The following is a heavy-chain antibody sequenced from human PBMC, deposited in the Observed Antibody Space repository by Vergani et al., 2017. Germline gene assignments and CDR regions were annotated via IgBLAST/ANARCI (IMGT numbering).Heavy chain of an antibody. Sequence: EVQLVESGGGLVKPGGSLRLSCAASGFTFSSYSMNWVRQAPGKGLEWVSSISSSSSYIYYADSVKGRFTISRDNAKNSLYLQMNSLRAEDTAVYYCAREEERGDNFVDYWGQGTLVTVSS. J-gene: IGHJ4*02. CDR2: ISSSSSYI. V-gene: IGHV3-21*01. CDR3: AREEERGDNFVDY. D-gene: IGHD1-1*01. CDR1: GFTFSSYS.